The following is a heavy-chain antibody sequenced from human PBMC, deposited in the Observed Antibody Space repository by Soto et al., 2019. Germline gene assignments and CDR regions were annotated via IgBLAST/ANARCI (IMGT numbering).Heavy chain of an antibody. V-gene: IGHV4-31*03. J-gene: IGHJ4*02. D-gene: IGHD3-10*01. CDR1: GGSISSGGYY. CDR3: ASTYYYGSGSNLDPQTAFDY. CDR2: IYYSGST. Sequence: SETLSLTCTVSGGSISSGGYYWSWIRQHPGKGLEWIGYIYYSGSTYYNPSLKSRVTISVDTSKNQFSLKLSSVTAADTAVYYCASTYYYGSGSNLDPQTAFDYWGQGTLVTVSS.